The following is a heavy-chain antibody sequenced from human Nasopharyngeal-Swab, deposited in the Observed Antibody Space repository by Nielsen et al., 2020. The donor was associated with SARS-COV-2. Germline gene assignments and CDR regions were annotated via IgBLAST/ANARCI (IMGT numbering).Heavy chain of an antibody. J-gene: IGHJ4*02. D-gene: IGHD3-22*01. V-gene: IGHV3-48*03. CDR1: NFTFSYYE. Sequence: GESLKISCAASNFTFSYYEMNWVRQAPGKGLEWVSYISSSGATMFYADSVKGRFTISRDNAKNSLYLQMNSLRAEDTALYYCASSPFVTVMERALDYWGQGTLVTVSS. CDR3: ASSPFVTVMERALDY. CDR2: ISSSGATM.